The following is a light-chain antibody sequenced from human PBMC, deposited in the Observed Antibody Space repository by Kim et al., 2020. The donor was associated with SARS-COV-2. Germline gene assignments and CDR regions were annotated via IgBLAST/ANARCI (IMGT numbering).Light chain of an antibody. V-gene: IGKV3-11*01. J-gene: IGKJ3*01. CDR3: QQRSNWPLT. CDR1: LNLGGY. Sequence: EIVLTQSPGTLSLSPGERATLSCRADLNLGGYLAWYQQKPGQAPRLLIYDASKRATGIPARFSGSGSGTDFTLTISSLEPEDFAVYYCQQRSNWPLTFGPGTKVDIK. CDR2: DAS.